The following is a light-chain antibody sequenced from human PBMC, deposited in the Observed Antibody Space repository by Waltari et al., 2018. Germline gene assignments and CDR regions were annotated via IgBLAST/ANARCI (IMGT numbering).Light chain of an antibody. CDR1: GSNIGRNI. V-gene: IGLV1-51*02. Sequence: QSVLTQPPSVSAAPGQKVTISSPGSGSNIGRNIVSWYQQAPGTAPKHLIYETNKRPSGIPDRFSGSKSGPSATLGITGLQTGDEASYYCGTWDGSLTVGVFGGGTVLTVL. CDR2: ETN. J-gene: IGLJ2*01. CDR3: GTWDGSLTVGV.